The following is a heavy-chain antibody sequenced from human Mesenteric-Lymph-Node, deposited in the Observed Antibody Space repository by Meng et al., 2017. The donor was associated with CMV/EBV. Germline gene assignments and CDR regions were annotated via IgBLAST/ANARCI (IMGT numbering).Heavy chain of an antibody. J-gene: IGHJ6*02. V-gene: IGHV4-61*01. CDR2: IYYSGST. CDR1: GVSVSSDNYY. Sequence: SETLSLTCSVSGVSVSSDNYYWSWIRQPPGKGLEWIGYIYYSGSTNYNPSLKSRVTISVDTSKNQFSLKLSSVTAADTAVYYCARRRDSSSWYYYYYGMDVWGQGTTVTV. D-gene: IGHD6-13*01. CDR3: ARRRDSSSWYYYYYGMDV.